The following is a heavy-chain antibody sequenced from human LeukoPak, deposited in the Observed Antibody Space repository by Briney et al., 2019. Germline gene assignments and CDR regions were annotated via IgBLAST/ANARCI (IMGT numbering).Heavy chain of an antibody. D-gene: IGHD3-22*01. Sequence: GGSLRLSCAASGFTFSSYAMSWVRQAPGKGLEWVSAISGSGGSTYYADSVKGRFTISRDNSKNTLYLQMNSLRAEDTAVYYCAKDVDSSGYYGAVGTWGASDYWGQGTLVTVSS. CDR2: ISGSGGST. V-gene: IGHV3-23*01. CDR3: AKDVDSSGYYGAVGTWGASDY. J-gene: IGHJ4*02. CDR1: GFTFSSYA.